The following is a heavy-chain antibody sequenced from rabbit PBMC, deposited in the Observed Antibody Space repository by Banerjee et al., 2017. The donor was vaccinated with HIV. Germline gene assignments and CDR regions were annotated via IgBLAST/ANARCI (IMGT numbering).Heavy chain of an antibody. Sequence: QSLEESGGDLVKPGASLTLTCTASGFDFSSNAMCWVRQAPGKGLEWIACIYAGSSGSTYYASWAKGRFTISKTSSTTVTLQMTSLTAADTATYFCARDAGYGGYGYAFNLWGQGTLVTVS. CDR1: GFDFSSNA. CDR2: IYAGSSGST. V-gene: IGHV1S40*01. J-gene: IGHJ4*01. CDR3: ARDAGYGGYGYAFNL. D-gene: IGHD6-1*01.